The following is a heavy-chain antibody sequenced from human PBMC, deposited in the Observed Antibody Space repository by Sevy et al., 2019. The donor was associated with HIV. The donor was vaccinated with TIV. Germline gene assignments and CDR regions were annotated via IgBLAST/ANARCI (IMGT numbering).Heavy chain of an antibody. D-gene: IGHD3-22*01. J-gene: IGHJ3*02. Sequence: GGSLRLSCLASGFTLSYYEMNWVRQAPGKGLEWVSYISSSGEITYYADSVKGRFTVSRDNAKNSLYLQMNSLRAEDTAVYYCARDLLNYYDSTGLPDAFDIWGQGTMVTV. CDR3: ARDLLNYYDSTGLPDAFDI. CDR2: ISSSGEIT. CDR1: GFTLSYYE. V-gene: IGHV3-48*03.